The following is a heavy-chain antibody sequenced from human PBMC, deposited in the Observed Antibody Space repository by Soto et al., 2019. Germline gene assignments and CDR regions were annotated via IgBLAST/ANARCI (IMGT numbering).Heavy chain of an antibody. V-gene: IGHV4-59*01. CDR2: IYYRGST. CDR1: GGSISSYY. Sequence: SETLSLTCTVSGGSISSYYWSWIRQPPGKGLEWIGYIYYRGSTNYNPSLKSRVTISVDTSKNQFSLKLSSVTAADTAVYYCARVRSVLMVYAHYAFDAFDIWGQGTMVTVSS. J-gene: IGHJ3*02. D-gene: IGHD2-8*01. CDR3: ARVRSVLMVYAHYAFDAFDI.